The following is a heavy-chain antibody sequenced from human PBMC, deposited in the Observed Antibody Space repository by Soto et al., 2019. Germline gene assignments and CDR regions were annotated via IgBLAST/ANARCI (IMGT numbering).Heavy chain of an antibody. J-gene: IGHJ4*02. D-gene: IGHD2-15*01. CDR3: ARVRGILVVVAATSNGQAFDY. Sequence: SETLSLTCAVYGGSFSGYYWSWIRQPPGKGLEWIGEINHSGSTNYNPSLKSRVTISVDTSKNQFSLKLSSVTAADTAVYYCARVRGILVVVAATSNGQAFDYWGQGTLVPVSS. V-gene: IGHV4-34*01. CDR1: GGSFSGYY. CDR2: INHSGST.